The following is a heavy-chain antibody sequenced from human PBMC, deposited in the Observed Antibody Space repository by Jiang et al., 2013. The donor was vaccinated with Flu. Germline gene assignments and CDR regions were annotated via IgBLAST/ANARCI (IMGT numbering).Heavy chain of an antibody. CDR2: IRNKLYRGTT. Sequence: VQLLESGGGLVQPGRSLRLSCTASGFSFGDYAVSWLRQAPGKGLEWVGFIRNKLYRGTTDYAASVKGRFTISRDDSKRIAYLQMSSLKTXDTAVYYCTRDLVRDIILIPATYFDYWGQGRPGHRLV. CDR3: TRDLVRDIILIPATYFDY. J-gene: IGHJ4*02. CDR1: GFSFGDYA. D-gene: IGHD2-2*01. V-gene: IGHV3-49*03.